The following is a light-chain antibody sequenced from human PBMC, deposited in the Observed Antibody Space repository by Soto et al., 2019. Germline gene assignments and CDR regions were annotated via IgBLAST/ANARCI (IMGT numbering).Light chain of an antibody. V-gene: IGLV1-47*01. J-gene: IGLJ2*01. Sequence: QSVLTQPPSASGTPGQRVTISCSGSTSNIGSNYVFWYQQLPGTAPKLLIDRNNQRPSGVPDRFSGSKSGTSASLAISGLRSEDEADYYCAAWDDSLSGRLFGGGTKLTVL. CDR1: TSNIGSNY. CDR2: RNN. CDR3: AAWDDSLSGRL.